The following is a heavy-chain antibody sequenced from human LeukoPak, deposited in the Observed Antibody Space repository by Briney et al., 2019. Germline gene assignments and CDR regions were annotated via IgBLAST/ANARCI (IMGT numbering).Heavy chain of an antibody. Sequence: GGSLRLSCAASGFTFSTYAMSWVRQAPGKGLEWVSGISDSDGSTFYADSVKGRFTISRDNCENTLFLQLYSLRAEDTAVYYCAKSRRGYTYGKFDYWGQGSLVIVSS. CDR2: ISDSDGST. J-gene: IGHJ4*02. D-gene: IGHD5-18*01. V-gene: IGHV3-23*01. CDR3: AKSRRGYTYGKFDY. CDR1: GFTFSTYA.